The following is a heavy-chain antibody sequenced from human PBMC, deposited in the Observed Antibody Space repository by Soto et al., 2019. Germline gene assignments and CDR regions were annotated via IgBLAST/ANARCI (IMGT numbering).Heavy chain of an antibody. CDR2: ISGSGGST. J-gene: IGHJ4*02. CDR3: AKACMITFGGVSANYFDY. Sequence: EVQLLESGGGLVQPGGSLRLSCAASGFTFSSYAMSWVRQVPGKGLEWVSAISGSGGSTYYADSVKGRFTISRDNSKNTLYLQMNSLRAEDTAVYYCAKACMITFGGVSANYFDYWGQGTLVTVSS. V-gene: IGHV3-23*01. CDR1: GFTFSSYA. D-gene: IGHD3-16*01.